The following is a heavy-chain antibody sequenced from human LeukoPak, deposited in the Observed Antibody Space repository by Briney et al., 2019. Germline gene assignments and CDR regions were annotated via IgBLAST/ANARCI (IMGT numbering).Heavy chain of an antibody. J-gene: IGHJ4*02. V-gene: IGHV1-69*13. D-gene: IGHD3-22*01. CDR1: GYTFTSYG. CDR2: IIPIFGTA. Sequence: SVKVSCKASGYTFTSYGISWVRQAPGQGLEWMGGIIPIFGTANYAQKFQGRVTITADESTSTAYMELSSLRSEDTAVYYCARDKREYYDSSGYYPAFDYWGQGTLVTVSS. CDR3: ARDKREYYDSSGYYPAFDY.